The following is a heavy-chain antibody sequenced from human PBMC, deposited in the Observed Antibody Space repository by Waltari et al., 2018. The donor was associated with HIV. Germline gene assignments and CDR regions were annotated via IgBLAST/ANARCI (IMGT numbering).Heavy chain of an antibody. CDR3: ARDSLRGIGADGNWFDP. V-gene: IGHV3-21*01. J-gene: IGHJ5*02. Sequence: ESGGGLVKPGGSLRLSCAASGFTFSSYNMNWVRQAPGKGLEWVSFISSSSSYIYYADSVKGRFTISRDNAKNSLNLQMNSLRAEDTAVYYCARDSLRGIGADGNWFDPWGQGTLVTVSS. D-gene: IGHD6-13*01. CDR1: GFTFSSYN. CDR2: ISSSSSYI.